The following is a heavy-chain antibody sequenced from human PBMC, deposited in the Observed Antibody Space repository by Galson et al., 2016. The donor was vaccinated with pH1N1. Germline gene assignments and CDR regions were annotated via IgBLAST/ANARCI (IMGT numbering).Heavy chain of an antibody. Sequence: SLRLSCAASGFTFSTNWMSWVRQAPGKGLEWVAKIKYDGSEKYYVDSVKGRFTISRDNAKTSLFLQMNSLRAEDTAVYYCVKDLRDIVVLIDLTQYWGQGTLVTVSS. CDR2: IKYDGSEK. V-gene: IGHV3-7*03. CDR1: GFTFSTNW. CDR3: VKDLRDIVVLIDLTQY. J-gene: IGHJ4*02. D-gene: IGHD3-22*01.